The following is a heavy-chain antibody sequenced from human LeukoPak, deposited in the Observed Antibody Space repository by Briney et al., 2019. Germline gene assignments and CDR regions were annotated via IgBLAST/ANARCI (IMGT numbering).Heavy chain of an antibody. CDR3: ARDSLQSSL. CDR2: IYYSGST. D-gene: IGHD1-26*01. Sequence: SQTLSLTCTVSGGSIRSGGYYWSWIRKCPWQGLEWIGYIYYSGSTYYNPSLKTRFTISADTSKNQFSLKVHSVTAADTALYFCARDSLQSSLWGQGALVTVSS. CDR1: GGSIRSGGYY. J-gene: IGHJ4*02. V-gene: IGHV4-31*03.